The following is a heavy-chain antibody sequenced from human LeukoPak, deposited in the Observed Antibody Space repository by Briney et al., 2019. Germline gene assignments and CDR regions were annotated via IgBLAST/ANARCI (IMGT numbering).Heavy chain of an antibody. D-gene: IGHD6-19*01. J-gene: IGHJ3*02. Sequence: GRSLSLSSAASGFTFDDYAMHWVRQAPGKDLEWVSGISCNSGSIGYAHSVKGRFTISRDNAKNSLYLQMNSLRAEDMALYYCAKDIGAVAGYAFDIWGQGTMVTVSS. CDR1: GFTFDDYA. CDR2: ISCNSGSI. V-gene: IGHV3-9*03. CDR3: AKDIGAVAGYAFDI.